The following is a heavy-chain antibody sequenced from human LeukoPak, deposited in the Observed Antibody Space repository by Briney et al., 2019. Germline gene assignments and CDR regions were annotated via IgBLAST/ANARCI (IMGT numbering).Heavy chain of an antibody. CDR1: GYTFTGYY. J-gene: IGHJ4*02. D-gene: IGHD2-21*02. Sequence: ASVKVSCKASGYTFTGYYMNWVRQAPGQGLEWMGWINPNSGGTNYAQKFQGRVTMTRDTSISTAYMELSKLRSDDTAVYSCAIDCSPVVTAIQFDYWGQGTLVTVSS. CDR2: INPNSGGT. V-gene: IGHV1-2*02. CDR3: AIDCSPVVTAIQFDY.